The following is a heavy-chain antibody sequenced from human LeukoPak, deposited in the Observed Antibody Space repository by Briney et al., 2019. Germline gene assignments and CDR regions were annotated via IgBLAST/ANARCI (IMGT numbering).Heavy chain of an antibody. CDR1: GFTFSSYA. CDR2: ISYDGSNK. CDR3: ARGGYSYGFDY. D-gene: IGHD5-18*01. J-gene: IGHJ4*02. Sequence: GGCLRLSCAASGFTFSSYAMHWVRQAPGKGLEWVAVISYDGSNKYYADSVKGRFTISRDNSKNTLYLQMNSLRAEDTAVYYCARGGYSYGFDYWGQGTLVTVSS. V-gene: IGHV3-30-3*01.